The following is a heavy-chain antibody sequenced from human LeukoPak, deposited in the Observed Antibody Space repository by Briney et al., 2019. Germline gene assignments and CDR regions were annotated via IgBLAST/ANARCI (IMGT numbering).Heavy chain of an antibody. J-gene: IGHJ4*02. CDR1: GFTFTSSA. V-gene: IGHV1-58*02. D-gene: IGHD3-10*01. CDR2: IVVGSGNT. Sequence: SVKVSCKASGFTFTSSAMQWVRQARGQRLEWIGWIVVGSGNTNYAQKFQERLTITRDMSTSTVYMELSSLRSEDTAVYYCAARSGTGVAEFDYWGQGTLVTVSS. CDR3: AARSGTGVAEFDY.